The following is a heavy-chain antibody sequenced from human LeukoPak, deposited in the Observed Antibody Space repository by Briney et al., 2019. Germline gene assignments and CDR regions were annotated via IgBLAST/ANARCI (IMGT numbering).Heavy chain of an antibody. Sequence: QPGGSLRLSCAAYGFTFSIYEMNWVRQAPGKGLEWISYIDTSGTTTYYADSVRGRFTVSRDNAKNSLYLQMNSLRAEDTAVYYWATSRGSWPDYFDYWGQGTLVTVSS. CDR1: GFTFSIYE. CDR2: IDTSGTTT. J-gene: IGHJ4*02. V-gene: IGHV3-48*03. CDR3: ATSRGSWPDYFDY. D-gene: IGHD6-13*01.